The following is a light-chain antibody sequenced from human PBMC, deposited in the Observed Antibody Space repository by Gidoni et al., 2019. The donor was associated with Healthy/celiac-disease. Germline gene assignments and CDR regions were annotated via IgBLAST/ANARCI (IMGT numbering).Light chain of an antibody. CDR1: HSISSY. CDR2: AAA. J-gene: IGKJ3*01. V-gene: IGKV1-39*01. Sequence: DSEMNQSPSSFSASVGDRVTITCRASHSISSYLNLYRQKPGTAAKLLIYAAASLQSGVPSRFSGSGSGTDFTLTISSRQPEDCATYYCQQSYSTSLVTFGPGTKVDIK. CDR3: QQSYSTSLVT.